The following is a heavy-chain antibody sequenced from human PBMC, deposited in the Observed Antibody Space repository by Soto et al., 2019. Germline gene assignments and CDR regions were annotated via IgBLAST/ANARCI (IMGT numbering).Heavy chain of an antibody. D-gene: IGHD6-19*01. J-gene: IGHJ4*02. CDR1: GGSISSSNW. CDR3: ARTSGAVAGTNLDY. Sequence: QVQLQESGPGLVKPSGTLSLTCAVSGGSISSSNWWSWVRQPPGKGLEWTGEIYHSGSTNYNPSLKSRVTISVDKAKNQFSLKLSSVTAADTAVYYCARTSGAVAGTNLDYWGQGTLVTVSS. V-gene: IGHV4-4*02. CDR2: IYHSGST.